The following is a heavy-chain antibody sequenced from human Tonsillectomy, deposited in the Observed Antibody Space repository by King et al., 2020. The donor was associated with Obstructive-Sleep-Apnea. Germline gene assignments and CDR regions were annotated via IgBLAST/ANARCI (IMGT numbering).Heavy chain of an antibody. CDR1: GYSFTSYW. CDR2: IFPGDSDT. Sequence: QLVQSGADLKKPGESLKISCKGSGYSFTSYWIGWVRQMPGKGLEWMGIIFPGDSDTRYSPSFQGQVTISADMSITTAYLQWSSLKASDTAIYYCARSGTTTPDSFDSWGQGTLVTVSS. V-gene: IGHV5-51*01. D-gene: IGHD1-1*01. CDR3: ARSGTTTPDSFDS. J-gene: IGHJ4*02.